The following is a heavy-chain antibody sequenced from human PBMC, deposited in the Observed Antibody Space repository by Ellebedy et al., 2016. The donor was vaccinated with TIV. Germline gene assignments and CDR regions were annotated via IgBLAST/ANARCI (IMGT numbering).Heavy chain of an antibody. CDR2: ISGSDDMT. CDR1: GFSFSTFD. V-gene: IGHV3-23*01. D-gene: IGHD3-16*01. J-gene: IGHJ4*02. Sequence: GGSLRLXXTASGFSFSTFDLSWVRQAPGKGLDWVSFISGSDDMTHYADSVRGRFFISRDSSTNTLYLQMNNLRAEDTARYYCVKGAWLDFWGQGALVTVSS. CDR3: VKGAWLDF.